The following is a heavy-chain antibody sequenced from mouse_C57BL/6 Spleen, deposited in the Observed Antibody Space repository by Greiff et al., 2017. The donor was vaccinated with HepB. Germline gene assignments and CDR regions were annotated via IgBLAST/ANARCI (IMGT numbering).Heavy chain of an antibody. V-gene: IGHV5-6*01. CDR2: ISSGGSYT. Sequence: DVHLVESGGDLVKPGGSLKLSCAASGFTFSSYGMSWVRQTPDKRLEWVATISSGGSYTYYPDSVKGRFTISRDNAKNTLYLQMSSLKSEDTAMYYCARGGHRPYWYFDVWGTGTTVTVSS. D-gene: IGHD3-1*01. CDR3: ARGGHRPYWYFDV. CDR1: GFTFSSYG. J-gene: IGHJ1*03.